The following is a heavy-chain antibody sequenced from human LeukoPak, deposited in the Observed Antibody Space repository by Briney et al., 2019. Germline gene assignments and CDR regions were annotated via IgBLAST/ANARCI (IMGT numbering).Heavy chain of an antibody. CDR2: MNPNSGNT. D-gene: IGHD2-2*01. J-gene: IGHJ5*02. CDR1: GYTFSSYD. Sequence: VASVKVSCKASGYTFSSYDINWVRQATGQGLEWMGWMNPNSGNTGYAQKFQGRVTMTRNTSISTAYMELSSLRSEDTAVYYCARRKRSTDCYNWYDPWGQGTLVTVSS. CDR3: ARRKRSTDCYNWYDP. V-gene: IGHV1-8*01.